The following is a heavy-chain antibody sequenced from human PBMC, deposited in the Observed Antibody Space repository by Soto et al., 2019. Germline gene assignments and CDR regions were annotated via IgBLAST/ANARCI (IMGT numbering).Heavy chain of an antibody. Sequence: QVQLQESGPGLVRPSETLSLTCTVSGVSISSYYWSWIRQPAGEGLEWIGRIHSSGRTNYNPSLESLVTMSVDTSNSQFSLNLNSVTAADTAVYYCARGLGPVGVAGLWYFDLWGRGTLVTVSS. D-gene: IGHD6-19*01. CDR3: ARGLGPVGVAGLWYFDL. J-gene: IGHJ2*01. CDR1: GVSISSYY. V-gene: IGHV4-4*07. CDR2: IHSSGRT.